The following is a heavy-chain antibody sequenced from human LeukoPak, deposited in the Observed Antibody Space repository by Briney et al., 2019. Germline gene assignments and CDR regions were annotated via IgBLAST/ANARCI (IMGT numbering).Heavy chain of an antibody. V-gene: IGHV4-39*01. Sequence: SGPTLVNPTQTLTLTCTFSGFSLSTSGMCVSWIRQPPGKGLEWIGSIYYSGSTYYNPSLKRRVTISVDTSKNQFSLKLSSVTAADTAVYYCARVVSASRITIFGVVIDYFDYWGQGTLVTVSS. CDR2: IYYSGST. J-gene: IGHJ4*02. CDR1: GFSLSTSGMC. D-gene: IGHD3-3*01. CDR3: ARVVSASRITIFGVVIDYFDY.